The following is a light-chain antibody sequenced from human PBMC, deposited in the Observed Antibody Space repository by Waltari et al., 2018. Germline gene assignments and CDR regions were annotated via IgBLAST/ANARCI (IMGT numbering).Light chain of an antibody. CDR1: GSLSWAALY. Sequence: QSVLPQPPSVSAAPGHRVTISCTGNGSLSWAALYLHSSQQLPGTAPQLLVYGNNSRPSGVPDRFSASKSGTSASLAITGLQAEDEADYYCQSYDSSLTGSWVFGGGTKLTVL. CDR3: QSYDSSLTGSWV. CDR2: GNN. V-gene: IGLV1-40*01. J-gene: IGLJ3*02.